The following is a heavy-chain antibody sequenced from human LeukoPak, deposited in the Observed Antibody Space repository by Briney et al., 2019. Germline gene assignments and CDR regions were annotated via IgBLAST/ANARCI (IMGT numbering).Heavy chain of an antibody. CDR1: GGSISSYY. J-gene: IGHJ4*02. CDR2: VFYSGST. Sequence: SETLSLTCTVSGGSISSYYWSWIRQPPGKGLEWIGYVFYSGSTNYNPSLKSRVTISVDTSKNQFSLKLSSVTAADTAVYYCARWASGSLPFDYWGQGTLVTVSS. CDR3: ARWASGSLPFDY. V-gene: IGHV4-59*08. D-gene: IGHD1-26*01.